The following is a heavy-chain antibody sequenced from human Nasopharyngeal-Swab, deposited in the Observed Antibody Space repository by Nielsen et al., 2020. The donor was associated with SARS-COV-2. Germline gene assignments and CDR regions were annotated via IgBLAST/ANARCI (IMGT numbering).Heavy chain of an antibody. CDR3: ARGVTLVRGGLGMDV. V-gene: IGHV3-11*04. CDR2: ISSSSSTI. D-gene: IGHD3-10*01. CDR1: GFTFSDYY. Sequence: LSLTCAASGFTFSDYYMSWIRQAPGKGLEWVSYISSSSSTIYYADSVKGRFTISRDNAKNSLYLQMNSLRAEDTAVYYCARGVTLVRGGLGMDVWGQGTTVTVSS. J-gene: IGHJ6*02.